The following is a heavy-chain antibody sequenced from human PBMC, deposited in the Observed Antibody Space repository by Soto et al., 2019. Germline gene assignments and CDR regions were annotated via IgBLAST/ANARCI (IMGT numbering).Heavy chain of an antibody. CDR1: GCSISSGDYY. Sequence: SETLSLACPVSGCSISSGDYYWSWIRQPPGKGLEWIGYIYYSGSTYYNPSLKSRVTISVDTSKNQFSLKLSSVTAADTAVYYCARGIVGAAGGDYWGQGTLVTVSS. CDR2: IYYSGST. CDR3: ARGIVGAAGGDY. D-gene: IGHD1-26*01. J-gene: IGHJ4*02. V-gene: IGHV4-30-4*01.